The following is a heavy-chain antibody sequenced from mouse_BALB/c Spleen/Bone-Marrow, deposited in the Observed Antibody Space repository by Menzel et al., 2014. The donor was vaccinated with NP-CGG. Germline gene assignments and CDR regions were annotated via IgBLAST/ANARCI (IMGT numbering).Heavy chain of an antibody. Sequence: QVQLQQSVAELVKPGASVKMSCKASGYTFTSYWMHWVKQRPGQGLEWIGVIDPSDSYTSYNQKFKGKATLTVDKSSSTAYMQLNSLTSEDSAVYYCARSRAMDNWGQG. CDR3: ARSRAMDN. CDR2: IDPSDSYT. V-gene: IGHV1-69*02. CDR1: GYTFTSYW. J-gene: IGHJ4*01.